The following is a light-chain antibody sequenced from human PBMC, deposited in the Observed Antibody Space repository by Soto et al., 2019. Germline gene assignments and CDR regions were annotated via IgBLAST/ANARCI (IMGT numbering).Light chain of an antibody. CDR3: HQYFDYSVT. CDR2: DAS. Sequence: DIQMTQSPSTLSASVGDRVTITCRASQSISAKLAWYQQKPGKPPKVLIHDASNLESGVPSRFSGSGSGTEFTLAVSSLQPDDFATYYCHQYFDYSVTFGGGTKVEI. V-gene: IGKV1-5*01. CDR1: QSISAK. J-gene: IGKJ4*01.